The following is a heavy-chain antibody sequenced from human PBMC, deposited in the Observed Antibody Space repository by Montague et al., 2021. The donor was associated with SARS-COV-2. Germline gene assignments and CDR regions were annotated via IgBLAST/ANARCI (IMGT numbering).Heavy chain of an antibody. CDR3: ARGGLGNRGFDY. CDR1: DVSLSTSTW. CDR2: IYLSGFT. Sequence: SETLSLTCVVSDVSLSTSTWWSWVRQSPGKGLEWVGEIYLSGFTQYNPPVKSRVSISLDDSGSQFSLRLTSVTAADTAVYFCARGGLGNRGFDYWGQGTLVTVSS. J-gene: IGHJ4*02. V-gene: IGHV4-4*02. D-gene: IGHD3/OR15-3a*01.